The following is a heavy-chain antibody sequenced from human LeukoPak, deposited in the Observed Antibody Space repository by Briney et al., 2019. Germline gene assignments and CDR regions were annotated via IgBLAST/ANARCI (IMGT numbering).Heavy chain of an antibody. CDR3: ARGIVVVPAFGY. Sequence: SETLSLTCAVYGGSFSGYYWSWIRQPPGKGLEWIGSIYYSGSTYYNPSLKSRVTISVDTSKNQFSLKLSSVTAADTAVYYCARGIVVVPAFGYWGQGTLVTVSS. CDR1: GGSFSGYY. CDR2: IYYSGST. J-gene: IGHJ4*02. D-gene: IGHD2-2*01. V-gene: IGHV4-34*01.